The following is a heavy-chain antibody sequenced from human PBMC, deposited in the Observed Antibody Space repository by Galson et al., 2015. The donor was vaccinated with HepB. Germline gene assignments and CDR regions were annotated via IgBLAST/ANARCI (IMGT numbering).Heavy chain of an antibody. V-gene: IGHV1-2*02. CDR1: GYTFSGYY. D-gene: IGHD5-18*01. J-gene: IGHJ5*02. Sequence: SVKVSCKASGYTFSGYYMHWGRKALGQGLGGMGWINPNSGGTNYAQKFQGRVTMTRDTSISTAYMELSRLRSDDTAVYYCARGLGGYSYGLNWFDPWGQGTLVTVSS. CDR2: INPNSGGT. CDR3: ARGLGGYSYGLNWFDP.